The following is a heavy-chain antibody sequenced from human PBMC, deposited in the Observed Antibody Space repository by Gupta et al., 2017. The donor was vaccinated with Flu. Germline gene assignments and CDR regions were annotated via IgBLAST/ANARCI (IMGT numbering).Heavy chain of an antibody. J-gene: IGHJ4*02. Sequence: QVQLVESGGGVVQSGRSLRLSCEASGFIFSDYGLHWVRQAPGKGLEWVAVISYDGSYKYYGDSVKGRFTISRDNSKNTLYLQMNSLRPDDTAVYYCARDQREYCSGGDCYPQILVFWGQGSLGTVSP. V-gene: IGHV3-30*03. CDR1: GFIFSDYG. CDR3: ARDQREYCSGGDCYPQILVF. CDR2: ISYDGSYK. D-gene: IGHD2-15*01.